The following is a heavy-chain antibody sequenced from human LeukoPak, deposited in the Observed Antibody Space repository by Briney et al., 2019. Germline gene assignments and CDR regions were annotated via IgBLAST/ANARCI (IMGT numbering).Heavy chain of an antibody. V-gene: IGHV4-59*08. J-gene: IGHJ4*02. CDR2: IYYSRST. CDR1: GGSISSYY. CDR3: AAAPPGHYDSSGYFDY. D-gene: IGHD3-22*01. Sequence: SETLSLTCTVSGGSISSYYWSWIRQPPGKGLEWIGYIYYSRSTNYNPSLKSRVTISVDTSKNQFSLKLSSVTAADTAVYYCAAAPPGHYDSSGYFDYWGQGTLVTVSS.